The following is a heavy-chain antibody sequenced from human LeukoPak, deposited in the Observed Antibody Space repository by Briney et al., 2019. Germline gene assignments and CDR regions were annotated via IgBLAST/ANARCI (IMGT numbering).Heavy chain of an antibody. Sequence: GGSLRLSCAASGFTFSSYAMHWVRQAPGKGLEWVAVISYDGSNKYYADSVKGRFTISRDNSKNTLYLQMNSLRAEDTAAYYCAREARGSSWNYFDYWGQGTLVTVSS. CDR3: AREARGSSWNYFDY. CDR1: GFTFSSYA. D-gene: IGHD6-13*01. CDR2: ISYDGSNK. V-gene: IGHV3-30-3*01. J-gene: IGHJ4*02.